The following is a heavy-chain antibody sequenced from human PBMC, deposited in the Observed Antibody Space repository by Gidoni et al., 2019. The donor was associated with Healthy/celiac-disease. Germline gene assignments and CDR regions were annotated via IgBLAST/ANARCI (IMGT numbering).Heavy chain of an antibody. Sequence: QVQLVQSGAEVKKPGASGKVSCKVSGYTLTDLSMHWVRQAPGKGLEWMGGFEPEDGETSYAQKFQGRVTMTEDTSTDTAYMELSSLRSEDTAVYYCATDQGPYDSSAYWYFDLWGRGTLVTVSS. D-gene: IGHD3-22*01. CDR2: FEPEDGET. CDR1: GYTLTDLS. CDR3: ATDQGPYDSSAYWYFDL. V-gene: IGHV1-24*01. J-gene: IGHJ2*01.